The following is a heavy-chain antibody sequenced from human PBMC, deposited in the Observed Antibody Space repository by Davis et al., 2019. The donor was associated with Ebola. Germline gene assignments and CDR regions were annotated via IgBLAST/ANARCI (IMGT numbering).Heavy chain of an antibody. V-gene: IGHV3-30*04. CDR2: ISYDGSNK. Sequence: GESLKISCAASGFAFSSYAMHWVRQAPGKGLEWVAVISYDGSNKYYADSVKGRFTISRDNFKNTLYLQMNSLRAEDTAVYYCARATGYGDYEVDYYYGMDVWGQGTTVTVSS. CDR1: GFAFSSYA. J-gene: IGHJ6*02. CDR3: ARATGYGDYEVDYYYGMDV. D-gene: IGHD4-17*01.